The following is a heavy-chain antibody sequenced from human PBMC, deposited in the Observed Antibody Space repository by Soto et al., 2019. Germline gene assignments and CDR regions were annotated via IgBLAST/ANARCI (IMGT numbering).Heavy chain of an antibody. CDR2: IYPGDSDT. J-gene: IGHJ4*02. CDR1: GYTFTNYW. CDR3: ARSGHSHGYRYFDY. Sequence: PGESLKISCQGSGYTFTNYWIGWVRQMPGKGLEWMAIIYPGDSDTRYSPSFRGQVTISAEKSITTAYLQWSGLTASDTAMYYCARSGHSHGYRYFDYWGQGTLVTVSS. V-gene: IGHV5-51*01. D-gene: IGHD5-18*01.